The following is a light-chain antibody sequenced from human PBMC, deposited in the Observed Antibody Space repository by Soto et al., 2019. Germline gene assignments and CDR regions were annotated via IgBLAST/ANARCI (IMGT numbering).Light chain of an antibody. CDR1: TSDVGDYNY. J-gene: IGLJ1*01. CDR3: FSYTTSSAPYV. Sequence: QSALTQPASVSGSPGQSITISCTGTTSDVGDYNYVSWYQQHPGKVPKVLIYEVSNRPSGVSYRFSGSESGNTASLTISGLQAEDEASYYCFSYTTSSAPYVFGTGTKLTVL. CDR2: EVS. V-gene: IGLV2-14*01.